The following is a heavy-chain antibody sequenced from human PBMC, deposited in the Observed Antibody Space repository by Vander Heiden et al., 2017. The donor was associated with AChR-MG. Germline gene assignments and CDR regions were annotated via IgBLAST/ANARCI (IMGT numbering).Heavy chain of an antibody. J-gene: IGHJ4*02. CDR2: IKQDGSEK. Sequence: EVQLVESGGGLVQPGGSLRLSCAASGFTFSSSWMTWVRQAPGKGLEWMANIKQDGSEKYYVDSVKGRFTISRDNAKNSLYLQMNSLRAEDTAVYYCARDPIEGGYSYGYGGGYWGQGTLVTVSS. V-gene: IGHV3-7*01. CDR3: ARDPIEGGYSYGYGGGY. D-gene: IGHD5-18*01. CDR1: GFTFSSSW.